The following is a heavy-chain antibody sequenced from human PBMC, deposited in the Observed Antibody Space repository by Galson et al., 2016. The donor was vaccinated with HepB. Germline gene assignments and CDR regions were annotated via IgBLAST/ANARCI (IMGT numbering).Heavy chain of an antibody. CDR2: VLASGST. Sequence: TLSLTCTLSGGSLNSNRYLWTFIRQPAGKRLEWVGRVLASGSTLATPPLRSRVTMSIDTSSNRFYLRLFSVTAAAAAVYYCASREFGRPFDVWGQGSVVSVSS. CDR1: GGSLNSNRYL. D-gene: IGHD3-16*01. V-gene: IGHV4-61*02. J-gene: IGHJ3*01. CDR3: ASREFGRPFDV.